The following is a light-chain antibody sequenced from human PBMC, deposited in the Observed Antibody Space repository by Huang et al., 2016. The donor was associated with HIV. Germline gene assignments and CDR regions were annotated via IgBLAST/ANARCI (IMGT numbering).Light chain of an antibody. CDR3: QQLHSYPIT. V-gene: IGKV1-9*01. Sequence: QLTQSPSSLSMSVGDRVIITCQASQDIANSLAWYQHKPGRAPKLRISAASTLQSGVPSRFSGGSAGTYFTLIITTLQPDDFASYYCQQLHSYPITFGQGTRLDI. CDR1: QDIANS. CDR2: AAS. J-gene: IGKJ5*01.